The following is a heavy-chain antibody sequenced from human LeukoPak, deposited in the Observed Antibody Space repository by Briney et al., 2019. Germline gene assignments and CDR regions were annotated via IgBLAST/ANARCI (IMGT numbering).Heavy chain of an antibody. CDR2: TYYSGST. V-gene: IGHV4-59*01. J-gene: IGHJ4*02. D-gene: IGHD3-10*01. Sequence: SETLSLTCTVSRGSINSYYWSWIRQPPGKGLECLGYTYYSGSTNYNPSLESRVTISVDTSKNQFSLKLSSVTAADTAVYYCARDPGWGDQLRPFDYWGQGTLVTVSS. CDR1: RGSINSYY. CDR3: ARDPGWGDQLRPFDY.